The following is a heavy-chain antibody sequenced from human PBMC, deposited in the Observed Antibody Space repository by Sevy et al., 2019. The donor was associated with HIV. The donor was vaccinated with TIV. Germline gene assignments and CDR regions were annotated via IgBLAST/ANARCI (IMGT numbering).Heavy chain of an antibody. CDR3: ARLRACGGDCYYYDF. D-gene: IGHD2-21*02. CDR2: INPSGGST. J-gene: IGHJ4*02. V-gene: IGHV1-46*01. CDR1: GYSFTSYE. Sequence: ASVKVSCKASGYSFTSYEIHWVRQAPGQWLEWMGIINPSGGSTSYAQKFQDRVTMIRDTSTTTVYMELSSLRSEDTAVYFCARLRACGGDCYYYDFWGQGTLVTVSS.